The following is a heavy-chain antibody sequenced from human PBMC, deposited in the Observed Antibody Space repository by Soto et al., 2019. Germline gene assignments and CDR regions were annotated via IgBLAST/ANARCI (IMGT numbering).Heavy chain of an antibody. Sequence: GGSLRLSCAASGFTFSSYSMNWVRQAPGKGLEWVSSISSSSSYIYYADSVKGRFTISRDNAKNSLYLQMNSLRAEDTAVYYWARAVRSDIAARPSGYYYYYGMDVWGQGTTVTVSS. CDR3: ARAVRSDIAARPSGYYYYYGMDV. D-gene: IGHD6-6*01. V-gene: IGHV3-21*01. CDR1: GFTFSSYS. J-gene: IGHJ6*02. CDR2: ISSSSSYI.